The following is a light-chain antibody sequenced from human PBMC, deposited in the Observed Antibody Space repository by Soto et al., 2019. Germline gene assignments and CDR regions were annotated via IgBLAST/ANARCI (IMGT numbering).Light chain of an antibody. J-gene: IGLJ1*01. V-gene: IGLV2-23*02. CDR2: EVT. CDR3: CSYAGSSYV. Sequence: QSVLTQPASRSGSPGQSITISCTGSSIDVGTYNLVSWYQQHPGEAPKLMIYEVTKRPSGVSYRFSGSKSGNTASLTISGLQAEDEADYYCCSYAGSSYVFGTGTKVTVL. CDR1: SIDVGTYNL.